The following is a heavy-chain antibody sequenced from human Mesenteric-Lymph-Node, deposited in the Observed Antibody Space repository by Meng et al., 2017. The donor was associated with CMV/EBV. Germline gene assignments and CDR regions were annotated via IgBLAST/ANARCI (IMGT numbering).Heavy chain of an antibody. J-gene: IGHJ5*02. CDR1: GCSSSSSCG. V-gene: IGHV4-39*01. CDR3: ASEGIAAAGTNWFDP. D-gene: IGHD6-13*01. Sequence: GCSSSSSCGWGWIRQPPGKGLEWIGSIYYSGSTYYNPSLKSRVTISVDTSKNQFSLKLSSVTAADTAVYYCASEGIAAAGTNWFDPWGQGTLVTVSS. CDR2: IYYSGST.